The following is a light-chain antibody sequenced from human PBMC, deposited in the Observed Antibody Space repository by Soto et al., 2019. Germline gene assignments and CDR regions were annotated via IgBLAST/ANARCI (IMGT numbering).Light chain of an antibody. CDR3: QQSYSTPIT. CDR2: SAS. J-gene: IGKJ5*01. Sequence: IQLTQSPSSLSASIRDIVTITFRASQGISSYLAWYQQKPGKAPKLLIYSASTLRSGVPSRFSGSGSGTDFTLTISSLQPEDFATYYCQQSYSTPITFGQGTRLEIK. CDR1: QGISSY. V-gene: IGKV1-9*01.